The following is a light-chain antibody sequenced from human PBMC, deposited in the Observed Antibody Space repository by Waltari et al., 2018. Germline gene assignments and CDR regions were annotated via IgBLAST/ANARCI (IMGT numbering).Light chain of an antibody. V-gene: IGLV2-14*01. CDR2: EVN. Sequence: QSALTQPASVSGSPGQSITISCTGSSSDVGVYNFVSWYQQHPGKAPRLMLYEVNHRASGVADRFSGAKSGNTASLTISGRQAEDEADYYCSSYTSSSSLFGGGTKLTVL. J-gene: IGLJ2*01. CDR3: SSYTSSSSL. CDR1: SSDVGVYNF.